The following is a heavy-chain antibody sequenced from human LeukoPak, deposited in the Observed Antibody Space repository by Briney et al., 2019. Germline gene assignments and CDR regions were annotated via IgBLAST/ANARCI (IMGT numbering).Heavy chain of an antibody. CDR2: IKQDGSER. Sequence: GGSLRLSCVVSGVTFSSHWMSWVRQAPGKGLEWVANIKQDGSERYYVDSVKGRFAISRDNAKNSVFLQMNSLRAEDTAVYYCARDPNLYSGTYDTYWGQGTLVTVSS. CDR3: ARDPNLYSGTYDTY. J-gene: IGHJ4*02. D-gene: IGHD1-26*01. V-gene: IGHV3-7*03. CDR1: GVTFSSHW.